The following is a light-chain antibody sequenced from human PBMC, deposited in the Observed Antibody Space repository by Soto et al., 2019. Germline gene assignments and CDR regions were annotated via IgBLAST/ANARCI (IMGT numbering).Light chain of an antibody. Sequence: DIVLTQSPGTLSFSPGERATLSCKTSQSSGSNFLAWYQQRPGQAPRLLMYEASNRATGVPARFSGSGSGTDFTLTISSLEPEDFAIYYCQQRRNWPPTFGQGTKVDIK. CDR1: QSSGSNF. V-gene: IGKV3-11*01. J-gene: IGKJ1*01. CDR2: EAS. CDR3: QQRRNWPPT.